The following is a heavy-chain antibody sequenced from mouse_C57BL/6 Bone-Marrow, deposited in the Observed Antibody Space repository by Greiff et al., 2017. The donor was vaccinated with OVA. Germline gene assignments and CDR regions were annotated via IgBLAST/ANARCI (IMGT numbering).Heavy chain of an antibody. CDR1: GFTFSSYA. CDR3: ARNYYGSPDWYFDV. CDR2: ISDGGSYT. J-gene: IGHJ1*03. D-gene: IGHD1-1*01. Sequence: EVHLVESGGGLVKPGGSLKLSCAASGFTFSSYAMSWVRQTPEKRLEWVATISDGGSYTYYPDNVKGRFTISRDNAKNNLYLQMSHLKSEDTAMYYCARNYYGSPDWYFDVWGTGTTVTVSS. V-gene: IGHV5-4*01.